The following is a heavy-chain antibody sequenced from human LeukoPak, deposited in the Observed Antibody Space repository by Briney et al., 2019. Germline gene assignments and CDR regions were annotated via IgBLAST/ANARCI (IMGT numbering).Heavy chain of an antibody. D-gene: IGHD4-17*01. CDR2: IYYSGST. V-gene: IGHV4-59*02. Sequence: SETLSLTCTVSGGSVSGYHWSWIRQPPGKGLEWIGYIYYSGSTNYNPSLKSRVTISVDTSKNQFSLKLSSVTAADTAVYYCARDAYCDSRFAHWGQGTLVTVSS. CDR1: GGSVSGYH. J-gene: IGHJ4*02. CDR3: ARDAYCDSRFAH.